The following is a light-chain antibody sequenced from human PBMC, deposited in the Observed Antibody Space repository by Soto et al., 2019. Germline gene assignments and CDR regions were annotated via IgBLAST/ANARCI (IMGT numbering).Light chain of an antibody. CDR1: SGHSTNI. Sequence: QAVVTQPSSASASPGSSVKLTCTLGSGHSTNIIAWHQQQPGKAPRYLMKLEGSGSYNKGSGVPDRFSGSSSGTDRYLYISNLQSEDEADYYCETWDIDTRVFGGGTQLTVL. V-gene: IGLV4-60*03. CDR3: ETWDIDTRV. CDR2: LEGSGSY. J-gene: IGLJ7*01.